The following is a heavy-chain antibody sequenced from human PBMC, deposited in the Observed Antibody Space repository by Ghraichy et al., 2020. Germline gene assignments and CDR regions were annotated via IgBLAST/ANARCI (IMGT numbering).Heavy chain of an antibody. Sequence: GSLRLSCAASGFIFRRYWMSWVRQAPGKGLEWVANIKEDGVEKYYGDSVKGRFTISRDNAKNSLYLQVSSLRVEDTAVYYCAREGGGDGYNLDYWGQGTLVTVSS. CDR1: GFIFRRYW. CDR3: AREGGGDGYNLDY. J-gene: IGHJ4*02. D-gene: IGHD5-24*01. V-gene: IGHV3-7*01. CDR2: IKEDGVEK.